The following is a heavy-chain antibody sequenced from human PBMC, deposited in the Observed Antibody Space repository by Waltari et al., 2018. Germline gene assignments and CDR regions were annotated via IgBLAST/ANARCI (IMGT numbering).Heavy chain of an antibody. V-gene: IGHV4-31*03. CDR3: ARRGPQWPVDY. CDR1: VASIGSGGYY. Sequence: QLHLQKPGPGLVKPSQPLSLPGPVSVASIGSGGYYWSWIRQHPGKGLEWIGYIYYSGSTYYNPSLKSRVTISVDTSKNQFSLKLSSVTAADTAVYYCARRGPQWPVDYWGQGTLVTVSS. D-gene: IGHD6-19*01. J-gene: IGHJ4*02. CDR2: IYYSGST.